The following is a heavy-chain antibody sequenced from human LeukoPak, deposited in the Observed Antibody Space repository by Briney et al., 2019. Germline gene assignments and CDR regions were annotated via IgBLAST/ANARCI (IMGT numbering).Heavy chain of an antibody. CDR1: GFSFRNAW. CDR3: AGVELEMATIYYFDY. CDR2: IKGDGSVT. Sequence: GGSLRLSCAASGFSFRNAWMHWVRQAPGKGLVWVSRIKGDGSVTVYADSVKGRFTISRDNSKNTLYLQMNSLRAEDTAVYYCAGVELEMATIYYFDYWGQGTLVTVSS. D-gene: IGHD5-24*01. J-gene: IGHJ4*02. V-gene: IGHV3-74*01.